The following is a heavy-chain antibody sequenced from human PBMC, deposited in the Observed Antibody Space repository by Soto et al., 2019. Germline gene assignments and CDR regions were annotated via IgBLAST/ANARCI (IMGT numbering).Heavy chain of an antibody. CDR1: GFTFSSYW. Sequence: EVQLVESGGGLVQPGGSLRLSCAASGFTFSSYWMHWVRQAPGKGLVWVSRINSDGSSTTYADSVKGRFTISRDNAKNTQYLQRNSLRDEDTAVYYCGRGSTVTKNYYYYGMDVWGQRTTVTVS. D-gene: IGHD4-17*01. CDR3: GRGSTVTKNYYYYGMDV. CDR2: INSDGSST. J-gene: IGHJ6*02. V-gene: IGHV3-74*01.